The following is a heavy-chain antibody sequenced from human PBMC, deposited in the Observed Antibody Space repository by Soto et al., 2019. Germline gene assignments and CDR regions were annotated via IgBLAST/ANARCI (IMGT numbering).Heavy chain of an antibody. V-gene: IGHV3-23*04. CDR2: LSDNVGTT. D-gene: IGHD1-1*01. CDR1: GVPFGTFT. CDR3: AKHFIGGRLQSPFDL. J-gene: IGHJ4*02. Sequence: EVQLVESGGGLVQPGGSLRLSCAVSGVPFGTFTMNWLRQAPGKGLEWVSGLSDNVGTTHYAYSVKGRFTISRDKSKKTLYLQMNNLRAEDTAVYYCAKHFIGGRLQSPFDLWGQGTLVTVSS.